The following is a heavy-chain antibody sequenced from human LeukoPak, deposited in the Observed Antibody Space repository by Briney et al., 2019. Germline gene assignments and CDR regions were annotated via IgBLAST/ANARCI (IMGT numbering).Heavy chain of an antibody. V-gene: IGHV3-23*01. CDR2: LSGSDGTT. J-gene: IGHJ4*02. CDR3: AKDVRVGVTPFFDY. Sequence: PGGSLRLSCAASGFTFNSFVMSWVRQTPGKGLEWVATLSGSDGTTHYADSVQGRFTISRDNSKNTLYLEMSSLRVGDTAVYHCAKDVRVGVTPFFDYWGQGTPVTVSS. CDR1: GFTFNSFV. D-gene: IGHD1-26*01.